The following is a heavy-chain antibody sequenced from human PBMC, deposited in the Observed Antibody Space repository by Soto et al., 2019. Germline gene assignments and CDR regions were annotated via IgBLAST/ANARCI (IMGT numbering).Heavy chain of an antibody. J-gene: IGHJ5*02. Sequence: SVKVSCKASGGTFGSDAITWVRQAPGQGLEWVGRIIPIFGTTNYAQNLQGRVTISADKSTLTSYMELHSLTSDDTALYYCARDRTDSGYSTNWLDPWGQGTQVTLSS. D-gene: IGHD3-22*01. CDR1: GGTFGSDA. CDR2: IIPIFGTT. V-gene: IGHV1-69*06. CDR3: ARDRTDSGYSTNWLDP.